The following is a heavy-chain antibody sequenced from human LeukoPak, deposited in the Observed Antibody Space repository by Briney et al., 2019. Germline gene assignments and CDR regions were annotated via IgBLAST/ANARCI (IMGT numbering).Heavy chain of an antibody. CDR3: ARLSGWPAYYMDV. V-gene: IGHV4-59*08. CDR1: GGSISSYY. Sequence: KTSETLSLTCTVSGGSISSYYWSWIRQPPGKGLEWIGYIYYSGSTNYNPSLKSRVTISVDTSKNQFSLKLSSVTAADTAVYYCARLSGWPAYYMDVWGKGTTVTVSS. J-gene: IGHJ6*03. D-gene: IGHD6-19*01. CDR2: IYYSGST.